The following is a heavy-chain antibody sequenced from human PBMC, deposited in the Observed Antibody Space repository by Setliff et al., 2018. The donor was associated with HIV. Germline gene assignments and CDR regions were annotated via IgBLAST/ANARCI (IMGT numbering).Heavy chain of an antibody. CDR3: ARVGLYDTNGYYLYYFES. CDR1: GGSVSNPGSS. D-gene: IGHD3-22*01. Sequence: SETLSLTCAVSGGSVSNPGSSWSWIRQPPGKGLEWMGDIFHTGSSTYNPSLKSRVSLSVDTSTNQFSLRLRSVTAADTAMYYCARVGLYDTNGYYLYYFESWGQGRLVTAPQ. CDR2: IFHTGSS. V-gene: IGHV4-61*08. J-gene: IGHJ4*02.